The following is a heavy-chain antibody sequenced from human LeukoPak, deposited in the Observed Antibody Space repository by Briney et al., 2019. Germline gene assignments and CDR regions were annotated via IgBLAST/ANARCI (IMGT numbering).Heavy chain of an antibody. CDR1: GFTFSNYW. J-gene: IGHJ1*01. CDR3: ARILYCTSISCYSS. CDR2: IDPDGSNT. D-gene: IGHD2-2*01. Sequence: PGGSLRLSFAASGFTFSNYWMHWVRQAPGKGLVWDSRIDPDGSNTTYADSVKGRFTISRDNAKNTLYLQMNSLRAEDTAVYYCARILYCTSISCYSSWGQGTLVTVSS. V-gene: IGHV3-74*01.